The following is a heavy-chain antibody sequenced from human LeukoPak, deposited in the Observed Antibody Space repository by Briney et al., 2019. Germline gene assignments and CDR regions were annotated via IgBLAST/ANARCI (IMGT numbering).Heavy chain of an antibody. J-gene: IGHJ4*02. V-gene: IGHV3-7*01. CDR1: GFTFSDYW. CDR3: ARDKLEGPTKLDF. Sequence: GGSLTLSCAASGFTFSDYWMSWVRQAPGKRLEWVANIKQDGSENYYVYSVAGRFTISRDNAKNSLSLNMNSLRADDTAVYYCARDKLEGPTKLDFWGRGTLVTVSS. CDR2: IKQDGSEN. D-gene: IGHD1-26*01.